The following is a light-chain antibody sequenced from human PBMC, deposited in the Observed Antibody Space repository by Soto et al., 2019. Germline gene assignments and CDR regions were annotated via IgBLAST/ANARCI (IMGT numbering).Light chain of an antibody. CDR1: GTDIGAHNY. V-gene: IGLV2-14*03. J-gene: IGLJ2*01. CDR3: SSYGASSTL. Sequence: QSALTQPASLSGSPGQSITISCTGTGTDIGAHNYVSWYQQHPGKAPKLMIFDVSYRPSGISDRFSGSKSGNTASLTISGLQPEDEADYYCSSYGASSTLFGGGTKLTVL. CDR2: DVS.